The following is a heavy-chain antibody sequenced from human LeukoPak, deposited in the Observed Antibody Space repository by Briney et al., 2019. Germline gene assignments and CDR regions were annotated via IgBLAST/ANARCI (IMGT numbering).Heavy chain of an antibody. CDR2: IRSKGNSYAT. V-gene: IGHV3-73*01. J-gene: IGHJ5*02. Sequence: GGSLRLSCAASGFTFSDSAMHWVRQASGKGLEWVGRIRSKGNSYATAYAASVKGRFTISRDDSKNTAYLHMNSLKTEDTAMYYCTLGYCSSISCYPRFDPWGQGTLVTVSS. D-gene: IGHD2-2*01. CDR1: GFTFSDSA. CDR3: TLGYCSSISCYPRFDP.